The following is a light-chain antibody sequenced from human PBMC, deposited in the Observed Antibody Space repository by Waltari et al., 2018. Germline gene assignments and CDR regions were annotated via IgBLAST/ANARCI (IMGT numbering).Light chain of an antibody. Sequence: TVMTQSPVALSVSPGERVTLSCRASQSVSSNLAWYKQKPGQAPRLLIYGVSTRATGIPARFSGSGSGTEFTLTISSLQSEDFAVYYCQQYNDWPPVTFGGGTKVEIK. CDR2: GVS. CDR1: QSVSSN. CDR3: QQYNDWPPVT. V-gene: IGKV3-15*01. J-gene: IGKJ4*01.